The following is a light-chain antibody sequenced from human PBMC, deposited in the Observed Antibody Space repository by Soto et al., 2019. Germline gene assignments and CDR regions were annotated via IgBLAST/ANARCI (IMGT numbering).Light chain of an antibody. CDR2: GAS. J-gene: IGKJ2*01. V-gene: IGKV3-15*01. CDR1: QSVSSN. CDR3: QQDNKWPPYS. Sequence: EIVMTQSPANLSVSPGERATLSCRASQSVSSNLAWYQQKPGQGPRLLIYGASTRATGITARFSGSGSGTEFTLTISSLQSEDFAVYYCQQDNKWPPYSFGQGTKVESK.